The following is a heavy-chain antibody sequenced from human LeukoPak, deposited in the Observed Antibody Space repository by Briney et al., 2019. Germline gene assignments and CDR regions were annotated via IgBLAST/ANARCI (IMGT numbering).Heavy chain of an antibody. CDR2: INHSGST. V-gene: IGHV4-34*01. D-gene: IGHD2-15*01. CDR1: GGSFSGYY. J-gene: IGHJ4*02. Sequence: SETLSLTCAVYGGSFSGYYWSWIRQPPGKGLEWIGEINHSGSTNYNPSLKSRVTISVDTSKNQFSLKLSSVTAADTAVYYCASLNRYCSGGSCQYYFDYWGQGTLVTVSS. CDR3: ASLNRYCSGGSCQYYFDY.